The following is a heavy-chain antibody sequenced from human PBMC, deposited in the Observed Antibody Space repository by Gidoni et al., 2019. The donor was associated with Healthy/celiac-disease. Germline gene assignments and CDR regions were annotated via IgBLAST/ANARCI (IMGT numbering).Heavy chain of an antibody. D-gene: IGHD4-17*01. J-gene: IGHJ3*02. CDR3: AKDIGSTVTTYAFDI. V-gene: IGHV3-9*01. CDR1: GFTFDDYA. Sequence: EVQLVESGGGLVQPGRSLRLSCAPSGFTFDDYAMHWVRQAPGKGLEWVSGICWNSGSIGYADSVKGRFTISRDNAKNSLYLQMNSLRAEDTALYYCAKDIGSTVTTYAFDIWGQGTMVTVSS. CDR2: ICWNSGSI.